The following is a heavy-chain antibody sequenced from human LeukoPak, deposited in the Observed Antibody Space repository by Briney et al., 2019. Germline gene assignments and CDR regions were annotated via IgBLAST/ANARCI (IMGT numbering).Heavy chain of an antibody. CDR1: GYTFTSFG. CDR3: ARDLSYYGSGSYYFAY. CDR2: ISAYSGNT. J-gene: IGHJ4*02. Sequence: ASVKVSCKASGYTFTSFGISWVRQAPGQGLEWMGWISAYSGNTNYAQNFQGRVTMTTDTSTRTAYMELRSLRSDDTAVYYCARDLSYYGSGSYYFAYWGQGTRVTVSS. D-gene: IGHD3-10*01. V-gene: IGHV1-18*01.